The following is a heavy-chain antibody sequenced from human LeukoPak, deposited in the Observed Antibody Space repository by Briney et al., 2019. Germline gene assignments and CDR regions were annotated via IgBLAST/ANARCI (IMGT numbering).Heavy chain of an antibody. CDR2: ISSSSYI. CDR3: AKERDYYDSSAPGFDY. J-gene: IGHJ4*02. V-gene: IGHV3-21*01. CDR1: GFTFSSYS. Sequence: GGSLRLSCAASGFTFSSYSMNWVRQAPGKGLEWVSSISSSSYIYYADSVKGRFTISRDNAKNSLYLQMNSLRAEDTAVYYCAKERDYYDSSAPGFDYWGQGTLVTVSS. D-gene: IGHD3-22*01.